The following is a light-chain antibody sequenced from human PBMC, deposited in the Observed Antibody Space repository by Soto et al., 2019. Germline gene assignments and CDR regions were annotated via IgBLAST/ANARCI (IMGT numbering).Light chain of an antibody. J-gene: IGLJ2*01. CDR2: SND. CDR3: AAWDDSLNGVV. CDR1: TYNIGNNY. Sequence: QSVLTQPPSASGTPGQRVTISCAGGTYNIGNNYVNWYQQLPGTAPKLLIYSNDQRPSGVPDRFSGSKSGTSASLAISGLQSEDEADFYCAAWDDSLNGVVFGGGTQLTVL. V-gene: IGLV1-44*01.